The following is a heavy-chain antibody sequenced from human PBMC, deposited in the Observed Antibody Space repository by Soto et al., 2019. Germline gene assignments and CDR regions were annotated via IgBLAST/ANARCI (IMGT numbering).Heavy chain of an antibody. D-gene: IGHD2-2*01. CDR3: ARHSRQRHKRDGDIVVVPAALDY. Sequence: SETLSLTCAVSGGCISSGGYSWSWIRQPPGKGLEWIGYIYHSGSTYYNPSLKSRVTISVDRSKNQFSLKLSSVTAADTAVYYCARHSRQRHKRDGDIVVVPAALDYWGQGTLVTVSS. J-gene: IGHJ4*02. CDR2: IYHSGST. V-gene: IGHV4-30-2*01. CDR1: GGCISSGGYS.